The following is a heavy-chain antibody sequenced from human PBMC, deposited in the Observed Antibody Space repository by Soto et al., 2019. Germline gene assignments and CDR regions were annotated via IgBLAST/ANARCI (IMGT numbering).Heavy chain of an antibody. CDR2: INHSGST. D-gene: IGHD6-13*01. CDR1: GGSFSGYY. CDR3: ARDFAVGSWYSYYYGMDV. J-gene: IGHJ6*02. V-gene: IGHV4-34*01. Sequence: QVQLQQWGAGLLKPSETLSLTCAVYGGSFSGYYWSWIRQPPGKGLEWIGEINHSGSTNYNPPLTSRVTISVDTSKNQFSLKLSSVTAADTAVYYCARDFAVGSWYSYYYGMDVWGQGPTVTVS.